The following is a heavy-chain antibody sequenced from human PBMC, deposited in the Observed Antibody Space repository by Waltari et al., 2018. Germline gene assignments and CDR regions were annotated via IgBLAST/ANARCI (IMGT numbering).Heavy chain of an antibody. CDR2: IYYSGST. Sequence: QLQLQESGPGLVKPSETLSLTCTVSGGSISSSSYYWGWIRQPPGKGLEWIGSIYYSGSTYYNPSLKGRGTISVDTSKNQFSLKLSSVTAADTAVYYCARDGRTAAAAAPYWGQGTLVTVSS. V-gene: IGHV4-39*07. D-gene: IGHD6-13*01. J-gene: IGHJ4*02. CDR3: ARDGRTAAAAAPY. CDR1: GGSISSSSYY.